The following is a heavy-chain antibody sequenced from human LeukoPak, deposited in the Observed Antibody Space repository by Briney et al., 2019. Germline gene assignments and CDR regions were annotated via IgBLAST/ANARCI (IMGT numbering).Heavy chain of an antibody. V-gene: IGHV5-51*01. J-gene: IGHJ4*02. Sequence: GESLKIACKGSGYSFTNYWIAWVRQMPGKGLEWMGLIFAADSDTRYSPSFQGQVTFSADKSISTAYLQWSSLKASDTAMYYCARLEVDSGWRALKYWGQGTLVTVSS. CDR1: GYSFTNYW. D-gene: IGHD6-19*01. CDR2: IFAADSDT. CDR3: ARLEVDSGWRALKY.